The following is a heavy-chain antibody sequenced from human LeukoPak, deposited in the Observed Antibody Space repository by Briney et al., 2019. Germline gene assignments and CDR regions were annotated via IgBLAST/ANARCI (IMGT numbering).Heavy chain of an antibody. D-gene: IGHD2-15*01. CDR2: ISGDGSTT. CDR3: TRRVDTTRWYDP. CDR1: GFTFSTYW. V-gene: IGHV3-74*01. Sequence: GGSLRLSCAASGFTFSTYWMHWVRQAPGEGLVWVPRISGDGSTTNYADSVKGRFTISRDNAKNTLYLQMNSLRAEDTAVYYCTRRVDTTRWYDPWGQGTLVTVSS. J-gene: IGHJ5*02.